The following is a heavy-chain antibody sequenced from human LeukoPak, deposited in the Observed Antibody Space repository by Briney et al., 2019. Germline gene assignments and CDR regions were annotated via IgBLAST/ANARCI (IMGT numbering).Heavy chain of an antibody. J-gene: IGHJ4*02. V-gene: IGHV3-7*01. Sequence: PGGSLRLSCAASGFPFTNSWLAWVRQAPGKGLDWVANIKQDGSTKHYADSLKGRFTISRDNPKNSLYLQMNNLRADDTAVYYCTRDTDGSLDYWGQGILVTVAA. CDR3: TRDTDGSLDY. D-gene: IGHD1-26*01. CDR2: IKQDGSTK. CDR1: GFPFTNSW.